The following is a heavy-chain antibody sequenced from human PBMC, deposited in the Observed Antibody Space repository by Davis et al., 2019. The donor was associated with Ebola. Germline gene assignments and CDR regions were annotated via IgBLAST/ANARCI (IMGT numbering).Heavy chain of an antibody. J-gene: IGHJ4*02. Sequence: GESLKISCAASGFTFSTYVMYWVRQAPGKGLEWVAVISYDGSSRYYVDSVRGRFTISRDNSKNMLYLQMNSLRAEDTAIYYCVKGTHVDSYAASDYWGQGALVTVSS. D-gene: IGHD2-21*02. V-gene: IGHV3-30-3*01. CDR1: GFTFSTYV. CDR2: ISYDGSSR. CDR3: VKGTHVDSYAASDY.